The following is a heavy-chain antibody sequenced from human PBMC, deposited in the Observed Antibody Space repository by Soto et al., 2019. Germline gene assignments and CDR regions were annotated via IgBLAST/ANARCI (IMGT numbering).Heavy chain of an antibody. D-gene: IGHD2-21*02. J-gene: IGHJ5*01. CDR3: AKGFIVVVTVIRPDDAFDA. Sequence: EVQLLESGGGLVQPGGSLRLSCAASGFTFGNYGMNWVRQAPGKGLEWVSGISGGGGSTYYADSVKGRFTISRDPSKNTIFLEMNSLGAEDTAVYYCAKGFIVVVTVIRPDDAFDAWGQGTLVTVSS. V-gene: IGHV3-23*01. CDR1: GFTFGNYG. CDR2: ISGGGGST.